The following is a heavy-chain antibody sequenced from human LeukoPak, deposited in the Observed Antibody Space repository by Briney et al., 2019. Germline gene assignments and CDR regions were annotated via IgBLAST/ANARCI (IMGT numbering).Heavy chain of an antibody. J-gene: IGHJ4*02. CDR1: GGSISSGDYY. V-gene: IGHV4-30-4*01. D-gene: IGHD3-10*01. CDR2: IYYSGST. Sequence: SQTLSLTCTVSGGSISSGDYYWSWIRQPPGKGLEWIGYIYYSGSTYYNPSLKSRVTISVDTSKNQFSLKLSSVTAADTAVYYCASDNMVRGAGHDYWGQGTLVTVSS. CDR3: ASDNMVRGAGHDY.